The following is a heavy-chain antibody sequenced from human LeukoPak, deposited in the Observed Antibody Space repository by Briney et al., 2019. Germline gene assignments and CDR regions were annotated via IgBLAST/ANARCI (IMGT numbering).Heavy chain of an antibody. J-gene: IGHJ4*02. Sequence: GGSLRLSCAASGFTFTTYAMNWVRQAPGKGLEWLSLISGGGGSTCYADSVKGRFTISRDNSKNTLYLQMNSLRAEDTAVYYCARGGSDWYVDFWGQGTLVTVSS. D-gene: IGHD6-19*01. V-gene: IGHV3-23*01. CDR3: ARGGSDWYVDF. CDR2: ISGGGGST. CDR1: GFTFTTYA.